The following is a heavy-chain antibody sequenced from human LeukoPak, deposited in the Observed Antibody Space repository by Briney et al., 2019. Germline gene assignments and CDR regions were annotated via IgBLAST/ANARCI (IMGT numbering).Heavy chain of an antibody. CDR1: GGSISSSSYY. CDR3: ARGHPEPKQWLVLAPNWFDP. V-gene: IGHV4-39*07. D-gene: IGHD6-19*01. CDR2: IYYSGST. Sequence: SETLSLTCTVSGGSISSSSYYWGWIRQPPGKGLEWIGSIYYSGSTYYNPSLKSRVTISVDTSKNQFSLKLSSVTAADTAVYYCARGHPEPKQWLVLAPNWFDPWGQGTLVTVSS. J-gene: IGHJ5*02.